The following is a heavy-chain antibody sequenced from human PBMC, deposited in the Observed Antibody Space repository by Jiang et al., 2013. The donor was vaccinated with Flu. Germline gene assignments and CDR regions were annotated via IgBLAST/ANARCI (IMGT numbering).Heavy chain of an antibody. CDR1: GGSISSSSYY. J-gene: IGHJ5*02. CDR3: ARQGHDSGDYEINWFDP. D-gene: IGHD4-17*01. Sequence: GPGLVKPSETLSLTCTVSGGSISSSSYYWGWIRQPPGKGLEWIGSISYSGSTYYNPSLKSRVTMSVDTSENQFSLKLISVTAADTAVYYCARQGHDSGDYEINWFDPWGQGTLVTVSS. V-gene: IGHV4-39*07. CDR2: ISYSGST.